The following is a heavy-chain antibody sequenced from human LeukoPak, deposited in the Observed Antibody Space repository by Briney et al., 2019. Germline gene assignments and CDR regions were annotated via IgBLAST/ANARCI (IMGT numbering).Heavy chain of an antibody. CDR1: GGSISTYY. Sequence: SETLSLTCTVSGGSISTYYWSWIRQPPGKGLEWIGEINHSGSTNYNPSLKSRVTISVDTSKNQFSLKLRSVTAADTAVYYCARRQNYGDYPRIDYWGQGTLVTVSS. J-gene: IGHJ4*02. CDR2: INHSGST. V-gene: IGHV4-34*01. CDR3: ARRQNYGDYPRIDY. D-gene: IGHD4-17*01.